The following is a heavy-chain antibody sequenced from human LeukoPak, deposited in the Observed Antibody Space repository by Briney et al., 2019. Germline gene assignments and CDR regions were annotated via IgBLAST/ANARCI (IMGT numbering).Heavy chain of an antibody. J-gene: IGHJ3*02. V-gene: IGHV3-30*02. Sequence: GGSLRLSCVASGFTFNDHGMHWVRQAPGKGREGLAFIRYDGTDESYGASVRGRLTISRDDSLNTVYLQMDSLGHDDTAVYYCARNRAFGTFDAFDMWGQGTMVTVSS. CDR2: IRYDGTDE. CDR1: GFTFNDHG. CDR3: ARNRAFGTFDAFDM. D-gene: IGHD3-10*01.